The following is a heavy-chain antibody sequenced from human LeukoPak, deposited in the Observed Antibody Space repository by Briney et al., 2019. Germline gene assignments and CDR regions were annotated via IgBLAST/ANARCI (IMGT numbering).Heavy chain of an antibody. D-gene: IGHD3-22*01. CDR2: IHYSGTT. J-gene: IGHJ3*02. Sequence: SETLSLTCSVSSGSISFHYWSWIRQPPGKGLEWLGFIHYSGTTRYNPSLRGRVTMSADTSKNHFSLKLPSVTAADTAVYYCARLLNNDGSGDPDTFDIWGQGTMVTVSS. CDR3: ARLLNNDGSGDPDTFDI. CDR1: SGSISFHY. V-gene: IGHV4-59*11.